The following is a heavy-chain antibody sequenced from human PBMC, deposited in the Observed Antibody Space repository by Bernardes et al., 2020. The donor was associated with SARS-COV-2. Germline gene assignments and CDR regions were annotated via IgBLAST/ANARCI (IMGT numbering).Heavy chain of an antibody. CDR3: LRENWGIDY. CDR2: IKSDGSST. CDR1: GFTFSRYW. V-gene: IGHV3-74*01. J-gene: IGHJ4*02. Sequence: GGSLRLSCAVSGFTFSRYWMHWARQVPGKGLVWVSRIKSDGSSTNYADSVKGRFTISRDNAKDTLYLQMNSLRAEDTAVYYCLRENWGIDYWGQGTLVTVSS. D-gene: IGHD7-27*01.